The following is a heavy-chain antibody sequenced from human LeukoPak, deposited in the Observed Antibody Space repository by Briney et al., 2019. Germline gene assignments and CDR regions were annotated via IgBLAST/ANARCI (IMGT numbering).Heavy chain of an antibody. CDR2: INPSGGST. Sequence: ASVKVSCKASGYTFTSYYMHWVRQAPGQGLEWMGIINPSGGSTSYAQKFQGRVTMTRDTSTSTACMELSSLRSEDTAVYYCARYDSSGYYLDYWGQGTLVTVSS. CDR1: GYTFTSYY. J-gene: IGHJ4*02. D-gene: IGHD3-22*01. CDR3: ARYDSSGYYLDY. V-gene: IGHV1-46*01.